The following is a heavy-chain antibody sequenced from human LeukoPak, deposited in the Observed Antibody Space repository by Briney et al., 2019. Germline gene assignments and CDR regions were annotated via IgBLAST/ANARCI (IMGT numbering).Heavy chain of an antibody. J-gene: IGHJ4*02. CDR1: GYTFTGYY. D-gene: IGHD6-19*01. CDR2: INPNSGGT. CDR3: ARDPSSGHSGLDY. Sequence: ASVKVSCKASGYTFTGYYMHWVRQAPGQGLEWMGWINPNSGGTNYAQKFQGRVTMTRDTSISTAYMELSRLRSDDTAVYYCARDPSSGHSGLDYGAKETLVTVPS. V-gene: IGHV1-2*02.